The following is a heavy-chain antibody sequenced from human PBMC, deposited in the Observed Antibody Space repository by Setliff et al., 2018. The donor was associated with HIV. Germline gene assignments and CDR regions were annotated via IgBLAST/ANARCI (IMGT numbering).Heavy chain of an antibody. J-gene: IGHJ4*02. CDR3: ATDQGRGGGDYYFDY. Sequence: AASVKVSCKSSGYTFTNYDINWVRQAPGQGLEWMGWISTYNGNANYAQKFQGRVTMTRDTSTSTVYMDLSSLRSEDTAVYYCATDQGRGGGDYYFDYWGQGTLVTVSS. V-gene: IGHV1-18*01. D-gene: IGHD2-21*02. CDR1: GYTFTNYD. CDR2: ISTYNGNA.